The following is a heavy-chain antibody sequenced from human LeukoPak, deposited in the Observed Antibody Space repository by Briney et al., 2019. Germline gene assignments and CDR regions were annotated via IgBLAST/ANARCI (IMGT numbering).Heavy chain of an antibody. Sequence: QPGGSLRLSCAASGFTFSSYWMSWVRQAPGKGLEWVANIKQDGSEKYYVDSVKGRFTISRDNAENSLYLQMNSLRAEDTAVYYCARGARSIAEAGPSDFDSWGQGTLVTVSS. D-gene: IGHD6-13*01. CDR1: GFTFSSYW. CDR3: ARGARSIAEAGPSDFDS. CDR2: IKQDGSEK. J-gene: IGHJ4*02. V-gene: IGHV3-7*02.